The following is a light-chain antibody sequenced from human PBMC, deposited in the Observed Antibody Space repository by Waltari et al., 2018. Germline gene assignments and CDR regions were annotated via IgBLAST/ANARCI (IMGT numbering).Light chain of an antibody. CDR3: QSYDSSDWV. CDR2: NDN. J-gene: IGLJ3*02. Sequence: NFMLTQPHSVSESPGKTVTISCTRRNGIIAGNYVQWYQRRPGSAPTPLLYNDNQRPSGVPDRFSGSIDSSSNSASLTISGLRTEDEADYYCQSYDSSDWVFGGGTKLTVL. V-gene: IGLV6-57*04. CDR1: NGIIAGNY.